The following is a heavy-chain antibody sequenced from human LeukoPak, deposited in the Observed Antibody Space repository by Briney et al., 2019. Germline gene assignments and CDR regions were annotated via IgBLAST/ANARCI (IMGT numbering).Heavy chain of an antibody. V-gene: IGHV4-59*08. CDR2: INYSGDT. CDR1: GGSISSDY. D-gene: IGHD3-16*01. CDR3: ARLADLTTGGITYHSLDP. J-gene: IGHJ5*02. Sequence: PSETLSLTCTVSGGSISSDYWTWVRQPPGKRLEWIAYINYSGDTNYSPSLKSRVTISIDTSKNQFSLRLSSVTAADTAVYYCARLADLTTGGITYHSLDPWGQGTLVTVSS.